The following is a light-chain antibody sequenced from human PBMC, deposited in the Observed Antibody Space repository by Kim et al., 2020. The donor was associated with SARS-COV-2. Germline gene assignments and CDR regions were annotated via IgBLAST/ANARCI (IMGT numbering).Light chain of an antibody. Sequence: SVKLTCTLGGVRSSYAIARHQPQPEKSPRDLMKLNSDGSHSKGDGIPDRFSGSSSGAERYLPSSSLQSEGDADYYCQTWGTGLGVFAGGTKLTVL. CDR1: GVRSSYA. CDR2: LNSDGSH. V-gene: IGLV4-69*01. CDR3: QTWGTGLGV. J-gene: IGLJ2*01.